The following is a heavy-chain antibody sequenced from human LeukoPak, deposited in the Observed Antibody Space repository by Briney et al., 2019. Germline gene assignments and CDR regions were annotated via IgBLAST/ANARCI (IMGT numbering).Heavy chain of an antibody. CDR3: ARGDYGDLVDY. Sequence: ASVKVSCTASGYTFTGYYMHWVRQAPGQGLEWMGWINPNSGGTNYAQTFQGRVTMTRDTSTSTVYMELSSLRSEDTAVYYCARGDYGDLVDYWGQGTLVTVSS. V-gene: IGHV1-2*02. D-gene: IGHD4-17*01. CDR2: INPNSGGT. J-gene: IGHJ4*02. CDR1: GYTFTGYY.